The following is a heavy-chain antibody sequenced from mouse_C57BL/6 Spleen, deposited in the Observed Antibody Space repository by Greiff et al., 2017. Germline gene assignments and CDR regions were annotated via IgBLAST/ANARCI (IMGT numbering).Heavy chain of an antibody. CDR3: AREGLRPDWYFDV. D-gene: IGHD2-2*01. V-gene: IGHV1-54*01. Sequence: VQLQQSGAELVRPGTSVKVSCKASGYAFTNYLIEWVKQRPGQGLEWIGNINPSNGGTNYNEKFKSKATLTVDKSSSTAYMQLSSLTSEDSAVYYCAREGLRPDWYFDVWGTGTTVTVSS. CDR1: GYAFTNYL. CDR2: INPSNGGT. J-gene: IGHJ1*03.